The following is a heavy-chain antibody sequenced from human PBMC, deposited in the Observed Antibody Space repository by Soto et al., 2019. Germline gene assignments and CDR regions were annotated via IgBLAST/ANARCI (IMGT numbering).Heavy chain of an antibody. CDR2: INAADGDT. Sequence: ASVKVSCKASGYTFTSYGISWVRQAPGQRLEWMGWINAADGDTKYSPKFQGRVTTTGDTSASTAYMELSSLRSEDTAVYYCVRRHVSATGIDWFDPWGQGTLVTVSS. J-gene: IGHJ5*02. D-gene: IGHD6-13*01. V-gene: IGHV1-3*01. CDR1: GYTFTSYG. CDR3: VRRHVSATGIDWFDP.